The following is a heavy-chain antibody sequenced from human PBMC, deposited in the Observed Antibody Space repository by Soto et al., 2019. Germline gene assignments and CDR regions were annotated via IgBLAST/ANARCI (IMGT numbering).Heavy chain of an antibody. V-gene: IGHV3-30*03. CDR1: GFTFSSYG. CDR3: ARDSYCSSTSCYVGDIDY. D-gene: IGHD2-2*01. Sequence: GGSLRLSCAASGFTFSSYGMHWVRQAPGKGLEWVAVISYDGSNKYYADSVKGRFTISRDNSKNTLYLQMNSLRAEDTAVYYCARDSYCSSTSCYVGDIDYWGQGTLVTVSS. CDR2: ISYDGSNK. J-gene: IGHJ4*02.